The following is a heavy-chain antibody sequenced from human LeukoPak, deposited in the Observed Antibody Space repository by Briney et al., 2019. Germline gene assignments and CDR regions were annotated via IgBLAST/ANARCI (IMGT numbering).Heavy chain of an antibody. J-gene: IGHJ5*02. CDR1: GDSVSSSSYY. D-gene: IGHD2-15*01. CDR3: ARDVGDCSGGSCYSWFDP. V-gene: IGHV4-39*01. CDR2: IYYTGST. Sequence: SETLSLTCTVSGDSVSSSSYYWGWIRQPPGKRLEWIGSIYYTGSTYYNPSLKSRVTISADTSKNQFSLKLTSVTAADTAVYYCARDVGDCSGGSCYSWFDPWGQGTLVTVSS.